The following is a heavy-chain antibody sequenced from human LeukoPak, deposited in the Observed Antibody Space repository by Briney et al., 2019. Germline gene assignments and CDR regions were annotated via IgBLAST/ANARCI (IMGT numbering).Heavy chain of an antibody. CDR2: ISGSGGST. Sequence: GGSLRLSCAASGFTFSSYAMSWVRQAPGKGLEWVSAISGSGGSTYYADSVKGRFTISRDNSKNTLYLQMNSLRAEDTAVYYCAKNEQWLDKYYFDYWGQGTLVTVST. V-gene: IGHV3-23*01. CDR1: GFTFSSYA. D-gene: IGHD6-19*01. J-gene: IGHJ4*02. CDR3: AKNEQWLDKYYFDY.